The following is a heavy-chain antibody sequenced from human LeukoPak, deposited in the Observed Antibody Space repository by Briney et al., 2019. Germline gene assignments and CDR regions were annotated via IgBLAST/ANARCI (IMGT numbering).Heavy chain of an antibody. J-gene: IGHJ6*02. CDR1: GGTFSSYA. D-gene: IGHD3-3*01. CDR3: ARGSQGRYDFWSGYPYYYYGMDV. V-gene: IGHV1-69*01. Sequence: AASVKVSCKASGGTFSSYAISWVRQAPGQGLEWMGGIIPIFGTANYAQKFQGRVTITADESTSTAYMELSSLRSEDTAVYYCARGSQGRYDFWSGYPYYYYGMDVWGQGTTVTVSS. CDR2: IIPIFGTA.